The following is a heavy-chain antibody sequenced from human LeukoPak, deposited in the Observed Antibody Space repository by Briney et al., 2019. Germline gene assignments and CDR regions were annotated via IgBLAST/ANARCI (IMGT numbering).Heavy chain of an antibody. CDR3: ARDRATYDYYDSSGYYLGNWFDP. CDR2: IYYSGST. V-gene: IGHV4-59*11. Sequence: SETLSLTCTVSGGSISSHYWSWIRQPPGKGLEWIGYIYYSGSTNYNPSLKSRVTISVDTSKNQFSLKLSSVTAVDTAVYYCARDRATYDYYDSSGYYLGNWFDPWGQGTLVTVSS. J-gene: IGHJ5*02. D-gene: IGHD3-22*01. CDR1: GGSISSHY.